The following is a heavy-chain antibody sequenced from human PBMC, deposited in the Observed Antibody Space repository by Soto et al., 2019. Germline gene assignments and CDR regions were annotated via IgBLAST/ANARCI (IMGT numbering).Heavy chain of an antibody. CDR1: GYSISSGYY. Sequence: PSETLSLTCAVSGYSISSGYYWGWIRQPPGKGLEWIGSIYHSGSTYYNPSLKSRVTISVDTSKNQFSLKLSSVTAADTAVYYCARVHYYGSGSYQPYPYFDYWAREPWSPSPQ. J-gene: IGHJ4*02. D-gene: IGHD3-10*01. CDR2: IYHSGST. CDR3: ARVHYYGSGSYQPYPYFDY. V-gene: IGHV4-38-2*01.